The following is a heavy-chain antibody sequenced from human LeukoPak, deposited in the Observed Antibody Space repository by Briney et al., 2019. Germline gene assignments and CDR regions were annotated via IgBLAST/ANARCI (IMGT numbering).Heavy chain of an antibody. CDR3: AKDRSGGTYDDDAFDI. V-gene: IGHV3-48*01. CDR2: ISSSSSTI. CDR1: GFTFSSYS. D-gene: IGHD2-15*01. J-gene: IGHJ3*02. Sequence: PGGSLRLSCAASGFTFSSYSMNWVRQAPGKGLEWVSYISSSSSTIYYADYVKGRFTISRDKSKNTLYLDMNSLRAEDTAVYYCAKDRSGGTYDDDAFDIWGLGTMVTVSS.